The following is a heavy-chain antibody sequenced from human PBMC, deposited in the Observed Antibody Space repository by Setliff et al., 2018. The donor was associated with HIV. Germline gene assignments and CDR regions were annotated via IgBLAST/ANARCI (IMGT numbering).Heavy chain of an antibody. V-gene: IGHV4-4*08. CDR3: ARDFNYGSGRYYYYMDV. Sequence: SETLSLTCTVSSGSITSYSWNWIRQPPGKGLEWIGYINTSGSAIYHPSLKSRVTISVDTSKNQFSLKLSSVTAADTAVYYCARDFNYGSGRYYYYMDVWGKGTTVTVSS. CDR1: SGSITSYS. D-gene: IGHD3-10*01. J-gene: IGHJ6*03. CDR2: INTSGSA.